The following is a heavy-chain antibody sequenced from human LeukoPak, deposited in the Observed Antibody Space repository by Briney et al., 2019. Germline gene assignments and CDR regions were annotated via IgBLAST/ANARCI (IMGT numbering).Heavy chain of an antibody. CDR3: ARLKSSGYYPLNWFDP. CDR1: GNSFSNYW. D-gene: IGHD3-22*01. V-gene: IGHV5-51*01. CDR2: IYPGDSDT. J-gene: IGHJ5*02. Sequence: GESLKISCKGSGNSFSNYWIGWVRQMPGKGLEWMGIIYPGDSDTRYSPSFQGQVTISADKSISTAYLQWSSLKASDTAMYYCARLKSSGYYPLNWFDPWGQGTLVTVSS.